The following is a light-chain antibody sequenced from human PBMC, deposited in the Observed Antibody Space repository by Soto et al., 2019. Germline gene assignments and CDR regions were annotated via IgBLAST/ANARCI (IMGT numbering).Light chain of an antibody. CDR1: QSVSNNY. Sequence: EVVLTQSPGTLSLSPGERATLSCRASQSVSNNYLAWYQQKPGQSPKLLIFGSSDRATGIPDTFSCSGSGTDFTLTISSLEPEDFAVYYCQQYGSSPPYTFGQGTKLEIK. CDR3: QQYGSSPPYT. J-gene: IGKJ2*01. CDR2: GSS. V-gene: IGKV3-20*01.